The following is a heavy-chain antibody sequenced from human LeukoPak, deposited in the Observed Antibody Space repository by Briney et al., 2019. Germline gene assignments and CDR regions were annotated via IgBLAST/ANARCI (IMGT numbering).Heavy chain of an antibody. CDR2: INPNSGGT. J-gene: IGHJ5*02. Sequence: ASVKVSCTASGYTFTGYYMHWVRQAPGQGLEWMGWINPNSGGTNYAQKFQGRVTMTRDTSISTAYMELSRLRSDDTAVYYCARPSSSPNWFDPWGQGTLVTVSS. CDR1: GYTFTGYY. V-gene: IGHV1-2*02. D-gene: IGHD6-13*01. CDR3: ARPSSSPNWFDP.